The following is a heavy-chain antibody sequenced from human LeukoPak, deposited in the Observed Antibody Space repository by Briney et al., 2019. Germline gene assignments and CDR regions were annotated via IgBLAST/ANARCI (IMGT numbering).Heavy chain of an antibody. Sequence: GGSLRLSCAASGFTFSTSWMSWVRQAPGKGLEWVANIKKDGSETYYVDSVKGRFTISRDNAKNSLYLQMNSLRAEDTAMYYCARGRYSGTTYYFDYWGQGTLVTVSS. V-gene: IGHV3-7*03. CDR2: IKKDGSET. CDR1: GFTFSTSW. CDR3: ARGRYSGTTYYFDY. D-gene: IGHD5-12*01. J-gene: IGHJ4*02.